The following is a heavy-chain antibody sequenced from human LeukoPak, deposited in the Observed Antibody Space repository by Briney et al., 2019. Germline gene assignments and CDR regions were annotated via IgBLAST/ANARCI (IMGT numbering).Heavy chain of an antibody. CDR1: GYTFTGYY. CDR3: ASWAGGNEPIASFDY. Sequence: GASVTVSCKTSGYTFTGYYMHWMRQAPGQGLEWMGWINLNSGGTNYAQKFQGRVIMTRDTSTSTAYMELNRLRFDDTAVYYCASWAGGNEPIASFDYWGQGTLVTVSS. J-gene: IGHJ4*02. CDR2: INLNSGGT. V-gene: IGHV1-2*02. D-gene: IGHD1-14*01.